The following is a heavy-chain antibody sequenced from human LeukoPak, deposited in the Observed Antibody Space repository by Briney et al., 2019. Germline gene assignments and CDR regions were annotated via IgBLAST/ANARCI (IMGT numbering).Heavy chain of an antibody. CDR3: ARDRYYYDSSGYPPYFDY. J-gene: IGHJ4*02. Sequence: GGSLRLSCAASGFTFSNYAMSWVRQAPGKGLEWVAVISYDGSNKYYADSVKGRFTISRDNSKNTLYLQMNSLRAEDTAVYYCARDRYYYDSSGYPPYFDYWGQGTLVTVSS. CDR2: ISYDGSNK. D-gene: IGHD3-22*01. V-gene: IGHV3-30-3*01. CDR1: GFTFSNYA.